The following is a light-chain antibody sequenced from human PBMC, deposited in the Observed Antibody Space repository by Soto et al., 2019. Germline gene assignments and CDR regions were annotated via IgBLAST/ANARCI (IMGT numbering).Light chain of an antibody. CDR2: DVS. CDR1: QTINKR. J-gene: IGKJ5*01. V-gene: IGKV1-5*01. CDR3: PQRNSYPIT. Sequence: DIQMTQSPSTLSASIGDTVTITCRASQTINKRLAWYLLRPGRSPKILIYDVSTLQSGVPSRFVGSGSGPECTLPISSLQPEDFETYYCPQRNSYPITFRQGTRLEIK.